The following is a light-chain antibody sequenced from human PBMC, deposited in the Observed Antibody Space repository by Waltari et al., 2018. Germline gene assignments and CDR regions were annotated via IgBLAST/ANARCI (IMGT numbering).Light chain of an antibody. J-gene: IGLJ3*02. CDR1: SSDVGHYNY. V-gene: IGLV2-8*01. CDR2: EVK. Sequence: QSALTQPPSASGSPGQSVTPSCTGTSSDVGHYNYVSWYQQRPGSAPTLIVYEVKKRPSGVPDRFSGSKSGNTAYLTVSGLQGEDEAEYFCSAYAGSNNLLFGGGTKLTVL. CDR3: SAYAGSNNLL.